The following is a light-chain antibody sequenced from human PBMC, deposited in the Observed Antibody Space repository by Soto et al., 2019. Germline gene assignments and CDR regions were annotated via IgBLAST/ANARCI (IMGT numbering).Light chain of an antibody. Sequence: QSVLTQPRSVSGSPGQSVTISCTGTSSDVGGYNSVSWYQQHPGKAPKLMIFDVSKRPSGVPDRFSGSKSGNTASLTISGLQDEDEGDYYCCSYAGSFVVFGGGTKLTVL. CDR1: SSDVGGYNS. J-gene: IGLJ2*01. CDR2: DVS. V-gene: IGLV2-11*01. CDR3: CSYAGSFVV.